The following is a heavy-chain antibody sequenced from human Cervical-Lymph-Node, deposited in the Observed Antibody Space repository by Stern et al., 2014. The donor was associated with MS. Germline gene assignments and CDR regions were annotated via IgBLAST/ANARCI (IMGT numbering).Heavy chain of an antibody. CDR3: ARLIISFGRTVVPHIGGFDY. D-gene: IGHD3-16*01. CDR2: IYYSGST. J-gene: IGHJ4*02. Sequence: QVQLQESGPGLVKPSETLSLTCSVSGDSISRDNYSWSWIRQPPGMGLEWIGNIYYSGSTDYSPSLKSRVTMSVDTSRRQFSLKLISVTAADTAVYYCARLIISFGRTVVPHIGGFDYWGQGTLVTVSP. CDR1: GDSISRDNYS. V-gene: IGHV4-61*01.